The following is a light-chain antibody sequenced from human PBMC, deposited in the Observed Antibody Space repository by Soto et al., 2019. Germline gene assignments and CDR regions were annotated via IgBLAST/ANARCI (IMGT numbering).Light chain of an antibody. V-gene: IGLV4-69*01. J-gene: IGLJ3*02. CDR3: QAWGTGGV. CDR2: VTSDGSH. CDR1: SGHSDYA. Sequence: QSVLTQSPSASASPGASGKLTCTLSSGHSDYAIAWHQQQPEKGPRYLMKVTSDGSHTKGDGIPDRFSGSSSGADRYLTISRLRSDDEADYYCQAWGTGGVFGGGTKLTVL.